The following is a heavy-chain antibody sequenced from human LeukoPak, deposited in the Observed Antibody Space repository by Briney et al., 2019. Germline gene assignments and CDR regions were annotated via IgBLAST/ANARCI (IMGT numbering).Heavy chain of an antibody. Sequence: SETLSLTCTVSGGSISSYYWSWIRQPPGKGLEWIGYIYYSGSTNYNPSLKSRVTISVDTSKNQFSLKLSSVTAADTAVYYCARGLFTYYYDSSGYPFDYWGQGTLVTVSS. CDR2: IYYSGST. D-gene: IGHD3-22*01. CDR3: ARGLFTYYYDSSGYPFDY. CDR1: GGSISSYY. V-gene: IGHV4-59*12. J-gene: IGHJ4*02.